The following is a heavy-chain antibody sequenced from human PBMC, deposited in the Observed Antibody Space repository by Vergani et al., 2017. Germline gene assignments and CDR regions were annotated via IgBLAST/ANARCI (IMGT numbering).Heavy chain of an antibody. CDR3: ASDYYDSSGSL. V-gene: IGHV1-69*09. CDR2: IIPILGIA. Sequence: QVQLVQSGAEVKKPGASVKVSCKASGYTFSSYAISWVRQATGQGLEWMGRIIPILGIANYAQKFQGRVTITADKSTSTAYMELSSLRSEDTAVYYCASDYYDSSGSLWGQGTLVTVSS. CDR1: GYTFSSYA. D-gene: IGHD3-22*01. J-gene: IGHJ4*02.